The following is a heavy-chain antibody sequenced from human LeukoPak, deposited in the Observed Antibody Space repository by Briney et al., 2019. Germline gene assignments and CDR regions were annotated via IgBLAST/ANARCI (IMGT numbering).Heavy chain of an antibody. Sequence: APVKVSCKASGYTFTGYYMHWVRQAPGQGLEWMGRINPNSGATNFEQKFQGRVTMTRDTSISTAYMEVSRLRSDDTAMYYCATPAGGAYYYNAFDIWGQGTMVTVSS. J-gene: IGHJ3*02. CDR1: GYTFTGYY. D-gene: IGHD3-22*01. V-gene: IGHV1-2*06. CDR3: ATPAGGAYYYNAFDI. CDR2: INPNSGAT.